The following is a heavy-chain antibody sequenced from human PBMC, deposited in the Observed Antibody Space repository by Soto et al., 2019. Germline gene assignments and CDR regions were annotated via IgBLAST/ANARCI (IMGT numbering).Heavy chain of an antibody. V-gene: IGHV4-39*01. CDR1: GGPISSSGDY. D-gene: IGHD6-19*01. Sequence: QLQLQESGPGLVKPSETLSLTCTVTGGPISSSGDYWGWVRQTPGKGLEWIGTISNSGSTYYNQSVMSRVTISVDTSKKQFSLRLISVTAADTAVYYCARGLSSSAYLDYWGQGTLVTVSS. CDR3: ARGLSSSAYLDY. CDR2: ISNSGST. J-gene: IGHJ4*02.